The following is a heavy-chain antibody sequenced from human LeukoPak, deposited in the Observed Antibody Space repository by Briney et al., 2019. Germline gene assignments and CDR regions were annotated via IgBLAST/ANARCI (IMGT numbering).Heavy chain of an antibody. D-gene: IGHD1-26*01. CDR2: IYHSGST. V-gene: IGHV4-30-2*01. CDR1: GGSLSSGGYS. J-gene: IGHJ4*02. Sequence: SQTLSLTCAVSGGSLSSGGYSWSWIRQPPGKGLEWIGYIYHSGSTYYNPSLKSRVTISVDTSKNQFSLKLSSVTAADTAVYFCARMTGGLVYWGQGTLVTVSS. CDR3: ARMTGGLVY.